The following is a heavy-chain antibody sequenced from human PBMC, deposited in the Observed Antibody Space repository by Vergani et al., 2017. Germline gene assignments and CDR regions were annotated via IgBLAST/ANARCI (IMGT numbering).Heavy chain of an antibody. CDR1: GFAFDRYW. D-gene: IGHD4-17*01. J-gene: IGHJ4*02. V-gene: IGHV3-74*01. CDR2: ISPDGYIT. CDR3: LTGTTEPY. Sequence: EEQLVESGGGLVQPGGSLRLSCAASGFAFDRYWMHWVRQTPEKGLVWVSRISPDGYITLNADSVKGRFTISRDNARTTLYLQMTNLRAEYTAVYYCLTGTTEPYWGQGTLVTVSS.